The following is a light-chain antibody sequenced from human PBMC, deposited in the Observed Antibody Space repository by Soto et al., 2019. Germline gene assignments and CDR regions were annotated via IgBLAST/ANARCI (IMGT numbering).Light chain of an antibody. V-gene: IGKV1-39*01. Sequence: DIQMTQSPPSLSASVGDRVTITCRASQSISNYLNWYQQKPGKAPKLLIHAAFSLQSWAPSRFSGSGSGTDFTLTISSLQPEDFAVYYCQQSHSMPITFGPGTKVDIK. CDR1: QSISNY. J-gene: IGKJ3*01. CDR2: AAF. CDR3: QQSHSMPIT.